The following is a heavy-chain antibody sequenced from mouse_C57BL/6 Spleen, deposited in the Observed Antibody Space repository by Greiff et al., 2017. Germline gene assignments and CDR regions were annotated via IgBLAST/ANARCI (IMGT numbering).Heavy chain of an antibody. CDR2: ISSGGDYI. CDR3: TREDGYYVYFDD. D-gene: IGHD2-3*01. J-gene: IGHJ1*01. CDR1: GFTFSSYA. V-gene: IGHV5-9-1*02. Sequence: DVMLVESGEGLVKPGGSLKLSCAASGFTFSSYAMSWVRQTPEKRLEWVAYISSGGDYIYYADTVKGRFTISRDNARTTLYLQMSSLKSEDTAMYYCTREDGYYVYFDDWGQGTTVTVSS.